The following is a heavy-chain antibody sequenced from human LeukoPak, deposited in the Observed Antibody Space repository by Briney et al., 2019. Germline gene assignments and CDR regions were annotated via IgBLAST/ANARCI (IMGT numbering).Heavy chain of an antibody. V-gene: IGHV3-30*04. CDR3: ARISEGGTNAFDI. Sequence: GGSLRLSCAASGFTFSSYAMHWVRQAPGKGLEWVAVISYDGSNKYYADSVKGRFTISRDNSKNTLYLQMNSLRAEDTAVYYCARISEGGTNAFDIWGQGTMVTVSS. J-gene: IGHJ3*02. D-gene: IGHD3-16*01. CDR1: GFTFSSYA. CDR2: ISYDGSNK.